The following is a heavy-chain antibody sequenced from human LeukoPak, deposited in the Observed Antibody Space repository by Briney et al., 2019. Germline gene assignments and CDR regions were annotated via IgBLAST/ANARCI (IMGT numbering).Heavy chain of an antibody. V-gene: IGHV3-15*01. CDR3: ISGGGTADY. CDR2: TKIKTDDGTP. CDR1: GFTFSTAW. Sequence: GGPLRLSCAASGFTFSTAWMNWMGWVRQAPGKGLEWVGLTKIKTDDGTPDYAALVKGRFTISRDDSKNTVYLEMHSPETEDTAVYFCISGGGTADYWGQGTLVSVSS. J-gene: IGHJ4*02. D-gene: IGHD1-1*01.